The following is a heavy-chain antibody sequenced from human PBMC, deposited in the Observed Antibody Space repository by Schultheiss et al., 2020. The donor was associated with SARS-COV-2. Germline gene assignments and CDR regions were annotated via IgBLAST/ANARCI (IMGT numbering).Heavy chain of an antibody. CDR1: GFTVSSNY. V-gene: IGHV3-11*01. D-gene: IGHD7-27*01. CDR3: ASKNWGLSSSPSGY. J-gene: IGHJ4*02. Sequence: GGSLRLSCAASGFTVSSNYMSWVRQAPGKGLEWVSGISWNSGSIGYADSAKGRFTISRDNAKNSLYLQMNSLRAEDTAVYYCASKNWGLSSSPSGYWGQGTLVTVSS. CDR2: ISWNSGSI.